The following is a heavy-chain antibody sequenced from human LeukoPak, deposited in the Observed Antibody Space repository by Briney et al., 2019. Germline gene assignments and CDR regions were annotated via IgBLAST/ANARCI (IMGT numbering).Heavy chain of an antibody. CDR2: IWYDGSKK. D-gene: IGHD3-22*01. CDR3: AKASSYYYLDY. CDR1: GFTFSVYG. Sequence: GGSLRLSCAASGFTFSVYGMYWVRQAPGKGLEWVAVIWYDGSKKYHADSVKGRFTISRDNSKNTLYLQMNSLRAEDSAVYYCAKASSYYYLDYWGQGTLVTVSS. J-gene: IGHJ4*02. V-gene: IGHV3-33*06.